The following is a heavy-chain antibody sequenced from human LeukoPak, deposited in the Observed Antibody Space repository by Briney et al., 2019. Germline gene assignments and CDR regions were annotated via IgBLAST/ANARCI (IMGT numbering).Heavy chain of an antibody. J-gene: IGHJ6*03. D-gene: IGHD3-10*01. CDR3: AREIITMVRGVIPHYYYYYMDV. CDR1: GDSVSSNSAA. V-gene: IGHV6-1*01. CDR2: TYYRSKWYN. Sequence: SQTLSLTCAISGDSVSSNSAAWNWIRQSPSRRLEWLGRTYYRSKWYNDYAVSVKSRITINPDTSKNQFCLQLNSVTPEDTAVYYCAREIITMVRGVIPHYYYYYMDVWGKGTTVTVSS.